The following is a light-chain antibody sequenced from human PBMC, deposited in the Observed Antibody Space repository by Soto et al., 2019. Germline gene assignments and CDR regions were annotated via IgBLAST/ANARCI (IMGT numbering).Light chain of an antibody. CDR1: QSVSGSY. Sequence: EIVLTQSPDTLSLSPGERATLSCRASQSVSGSYLAWYQQKPGQAPRLLIYGASSRATGIPDRFSGSGSGTDFTLTISRLEPEDFAVYYCQQYGSSPPLTFGGGTKVEIK. CDR2: GAS. J-gene: IGKJ4*01. CDR3: QQYGSSPPLT. V-gene: IGKV3-20*01.